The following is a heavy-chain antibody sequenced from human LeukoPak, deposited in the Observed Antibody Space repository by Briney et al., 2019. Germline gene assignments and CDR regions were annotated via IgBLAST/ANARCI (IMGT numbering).Heavy chain of an antibody. CDR1: GGSISSYY. CDR2: INHSGST. J-gene: IGHJ1*01. CDR3: ARDRYSSSWYAKGGYFQH. V-gene: IGHV4-34*01. Sequence: SETLSLTCTVSGGSISSYYWSWIRQPPGKGLEWIGEINHSGSTNYNPSLKSRVTISVDTSKNQFSLKLSSVTAADTAVYYCARDRYSSSWYAKGGYFQHWGQGTLVTVSS. D-gene: IGHD6-13*01.